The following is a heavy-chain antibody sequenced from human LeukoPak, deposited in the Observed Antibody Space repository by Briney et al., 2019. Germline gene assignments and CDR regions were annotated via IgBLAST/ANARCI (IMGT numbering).Heavy chain of an antibody. V-gene: IGHV1-8*01. Sequence: ASVEVSCKASGYTFTSYDINWVRQATGQGLEWMGWMNPNSGNTGYAQKFQGRVTMTRNTSISTAYMELSSLRSEDTAVYYCARGGIVGATDTFDYWGQGTLVTVSS. J-gene: IGHJ4*02. CDR1: GYTFTSYD. CDR3: ARGGIVGATDTFDY. D-gene: IGHD1-26*01. CDR2: MNPNSGNT.